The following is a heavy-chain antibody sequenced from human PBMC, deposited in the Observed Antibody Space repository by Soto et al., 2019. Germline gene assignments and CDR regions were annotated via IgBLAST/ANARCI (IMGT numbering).Heavy chain of an antibody. V-gene: IGHV3-23*01. CDR3: AKGRGGSGSLTPRVDF. D-gene: IGHD3-10*01. CDR1: GFTFNNYA. CDR2: ISGGGDTT. Sequence: EVQLLESGGGLVQPGGSLRLSCAASGFTFNNYAMTWVRQAPGKGLEWVSAISGGGDTTSYADSVKGRFTVSRDGSKNMRYLQMSSLRAEDTALYYCAKGRGGSGSLTPRVDFWGQGTLVTVSS. J-gene: IGHJ4*02.